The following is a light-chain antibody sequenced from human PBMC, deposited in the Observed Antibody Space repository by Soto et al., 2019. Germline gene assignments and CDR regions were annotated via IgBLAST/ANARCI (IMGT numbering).Light chain of an antibody. CDR2: DTS. V-gene: IGKV3-15*01. CDR1: QSVSSL. Sequence: IMLTQSPATLSVSPGDRATLSCRASQSVSSLLAWYQQKPRQAPGLLIYDTSTRATGIPARFSGSGSGTDFTLTISSLQSEDFAIYYCQQYHNWPYTFGQGTKLEIK. J-gene: IGKJ2*01. CDR3: QQYHNWPYT.